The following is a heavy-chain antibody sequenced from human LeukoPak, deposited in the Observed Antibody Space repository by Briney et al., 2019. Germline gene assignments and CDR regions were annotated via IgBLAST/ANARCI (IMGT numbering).Heavy chain of an antibody. CDR3: ARGGHDFWSGYPFDY. CDR2: MNPNSGNT. CDR1: GYTFTSYD. Sequence: ASVKVSCKASGYTFTSYDINWVRQAPGPGLEWMGWMNPNSGNTAYAQKFQGRVTITRNTSISTAYMELSSLRSEDTAVYYCARGGHDFWSGYPFDYWGQGTLVTVSP. D-gene: IGHD3-3*01. V-gene: IGHV1-8*03. J-gene: IGHJ4*02.